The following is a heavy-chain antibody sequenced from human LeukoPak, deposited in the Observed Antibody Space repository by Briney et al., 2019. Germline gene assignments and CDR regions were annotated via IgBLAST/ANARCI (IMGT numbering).Heavy chain of an antibody. Sequence: ASVKVSCKASGGTFSSYAISWVRQAPGQGLEWMGGIIPIFGTANYAQKFQGRVTITADESTSTAYMGLSSLRSEDTAVYYCATHSSGPTPYWGQGTLVTVSS. CDR2: IIPIFGTA. D-gene: IGHD3-22*01. CDR3: ATHSSGPTPY. V-gene: IGHV1-69*01. J-gene: IGHJ4*02. CDR1: GGTFSSYA.